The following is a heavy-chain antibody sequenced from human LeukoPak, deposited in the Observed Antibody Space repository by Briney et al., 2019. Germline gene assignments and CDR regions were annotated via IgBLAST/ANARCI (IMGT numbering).Heavy chain of an antibody. CDR1: GFTFSSYA. CDR2: ISGSGGST. V-gene: IGHV3-23*01. J-gene: IGHJ4*02. D-gene: IGHD3-10*01. Sequence: GGSLRLSCAASGFTFSSYAMHWVRQAPGKGLEWVSAISGSGGSTYYADSVKGRFTISRDNSKNTLYLQMNSLRAEDTAVYYCARYGSGSYFRRWGQGTLVTVSS. CDR3: ARYGSGSYFRR.